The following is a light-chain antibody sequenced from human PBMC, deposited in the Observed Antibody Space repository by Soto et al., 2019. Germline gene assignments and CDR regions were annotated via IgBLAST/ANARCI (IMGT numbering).Light chain of an antibody. CDR3: QQYDNLPIT. V-gene: IGKV1-33*01. Sequence: DIQMTQSPSSLSASVGDRVTITCRASQGISNYLNWYQQKPGKAPKLLIYDASNLETGVPSRFSGNGSGTDFTFTISSLQPEDIATYYCQQYDNLPITFGQGTRLEI. J-gene: IGKJ5*01. CDR1: QGISNY. CDR2: DAS.